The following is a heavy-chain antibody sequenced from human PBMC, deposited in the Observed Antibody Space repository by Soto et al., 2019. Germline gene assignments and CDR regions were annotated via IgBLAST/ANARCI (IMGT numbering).Heavy chain of an antibody. CDR3: ARDAPRCSGGTCLDY. Sequence: GGSLRLSCAASGFTFSSFSMHWVPQAPGKGLEWVSYISSSSSTIYYADSVRGRFTISRDNAKNSLYLQMNSLRDEDTAVFYCARDAPRCSGGTCLDYWGQGTLVTVSS. D-gene: IGHD2-15*01. CDR2: ISSSSSTI. J-gene: IGHJ4*02. V-gene: IGHV3-48*02. CDR1: GFTFSSFS.